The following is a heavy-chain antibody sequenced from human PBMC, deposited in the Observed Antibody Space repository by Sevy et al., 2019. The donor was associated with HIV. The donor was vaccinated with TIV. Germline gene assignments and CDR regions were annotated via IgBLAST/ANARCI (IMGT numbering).Heavy chain of an antibody. CDR1: GFTFSDFW. J-gene: IGHJ5*02. CDR2: INQDERHI. V-gene: IGHV3-7*01. D-gene: IGHD7-27*01. CDR3: ARDPDWGALDR. Sequence: GGSLRRSCEVSGFTFSDFWMTWVRQSPGKGLGWVAYINQDERHINLLDSVRGRFTISRDNAKNSLYLQMDSLRAEDMAIYYCARDPDWGALDRWGQGTLVTVSS.